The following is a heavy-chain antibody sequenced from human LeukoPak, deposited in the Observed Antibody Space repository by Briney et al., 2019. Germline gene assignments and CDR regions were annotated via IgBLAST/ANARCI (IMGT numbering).Heavy chain of an antibody. J-gene: IGHJ5*02. CDR2: IYYSGST. CDR1: GGSISSSSYS. CDR3: ARDRIVVVPAARYNWFDP. Sequence: PSETLSLTCTVSGGSISSSSYSWGWIRQPPGKGLEWIGSIYYSGSTYYNPSLKSRVTISVDTSKNQFSLKLSSVTAADTAVYYCARDRIVVVPAARYNWFDPWGQGTLVTVSS. D-gene: IGHD2-2*01. V-gene: IGHV4-39*07.